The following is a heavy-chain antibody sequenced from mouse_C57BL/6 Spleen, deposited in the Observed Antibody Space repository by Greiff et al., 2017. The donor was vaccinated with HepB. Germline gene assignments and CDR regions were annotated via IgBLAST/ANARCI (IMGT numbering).Heavy chain of an antibody. D-gene: IGHD3-2*02. V-gene: IGHV5-17*01. J-gene: IGHJ4*01. Sequence: DVMLVESGGGLVKPGGSLKLSCAASGFTFSDYGMHWVRQAPEKGLEWVAYISSGSSTIYYADTVKGRFTISRDNAKNTLFLQMTSLRSEDTAMYYCARDSSGLGAMDYWGQGTSVTVSS. CDR2: ISSGSSTI. CDR3: ARDSSGLGAMDY. CDR1: GFTFSDYG.